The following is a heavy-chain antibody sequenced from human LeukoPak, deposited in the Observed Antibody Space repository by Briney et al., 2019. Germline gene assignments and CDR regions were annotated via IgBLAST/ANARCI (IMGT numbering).Heavy chain of an antibody. D-gene: IGHD1-14*01. Sequence: GGSLRLSCAASGFTFSSYTMSWVRQAPGKGLEWVSAISGSGAVTHYADPVRGRFTISRDNSRNTLYLQMNSLRADDTATYYCARDPAPSRTNWFDPWGQGTLVTVSS. CDR2: ISGSGAVT. CDR1: GFTFSSYT. CDR3: ARDPAPSRTNWFDP. J-gene: IGHJ5*02. V-gene: IGHV3-23*01.